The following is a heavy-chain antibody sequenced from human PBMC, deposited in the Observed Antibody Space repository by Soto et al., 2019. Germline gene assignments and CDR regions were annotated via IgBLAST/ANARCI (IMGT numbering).Heavy chain of an antibody. CDR2: FSSSSSYI. CDR1: GFTFSSYS. D-gene: IGHD3-22*01. V-gene: IGHV3-21*01. J-gene: IGHJ6*02. CDR3: ARFYYDSSGYLPSPYYYYYGMDV. Sequence: GGSLRLSCAASGFTFSSYSMNWVRQAPGKGLEWVSSFSSSSSYIYYADSVKGRFTISRDNAKNSLYLQMNSLRAEDTAVYYCARFYYDSSGYLPSPYYYYYGMDVWGQGTTVTVSS.